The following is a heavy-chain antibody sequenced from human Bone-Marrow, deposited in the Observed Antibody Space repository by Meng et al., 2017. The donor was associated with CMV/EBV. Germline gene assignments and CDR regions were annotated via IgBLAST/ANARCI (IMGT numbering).Heavy chain of an antibody. V-gene: IGHV3-30*04. CDR3: ARVVVVATTQGRTGWFDP. Sequence: GGSLRLSCAASGLTFSSYAMHWVRQAPGKGLVWVAVISYDGSNKYYADSVKGRFTISRDNSKNTLYLQMNSLRAEDTAVYYCARVVVVATTQGRTGWFDPWGQGTLVTVSS. CDR2: ISYDGSNK. D-gene: IGHD2-15*01. J-gene: IGHJ5*02. CDR1: GLTFSSYA.